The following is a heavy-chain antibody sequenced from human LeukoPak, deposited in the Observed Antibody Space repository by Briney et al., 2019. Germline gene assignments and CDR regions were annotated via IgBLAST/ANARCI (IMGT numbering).Heavy chain of an antibody. CDR2: IYRSGTT. J-gene: IGHJ3*02. D-gene: IGHD3-22*01. CDR3: ARSLITYYYDSSGPGDAFDI. CDR1: GYSISSGYY. V-gene: IGHV4-38-2*01. Sequence: SETLSFTCAVSGYSISSGYYWGWIRQPPGKGLEWIGSIYRSGTTYYNPSLKSRVTISVDTSKNQFSLKLSSVTAADTAVYYCARSLITYYYDSSGPGDAFDIWGQGTMVTVSS.